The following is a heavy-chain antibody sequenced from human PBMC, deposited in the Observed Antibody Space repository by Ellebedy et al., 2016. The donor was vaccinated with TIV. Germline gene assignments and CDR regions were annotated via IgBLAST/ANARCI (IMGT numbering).Heavy chain of an antibody. J-gene: IGHJ4*02. Sequence: ASVKVSXKASGYTFTSYGIGWVRQAPGQGLEWMGWISAYNGNTNYAQKLQGRVTMTTDTSTSTAYMELRSLRSDDTAVYYCARDRPKVGATDYWGQGTLVTVSS. V-gene: IGHV1-18*01. D-gene: IGHD1-26*01. CDR1: GYTFTSYG. CDR3: ARDRPKVGATDY. CDR2: ISAYNGNT.